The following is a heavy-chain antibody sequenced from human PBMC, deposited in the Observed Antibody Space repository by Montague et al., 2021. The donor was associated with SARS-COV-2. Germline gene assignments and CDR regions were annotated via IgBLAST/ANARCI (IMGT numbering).Heavy chain of an antibody. D-gene: IGHD2-8*01. Sequence: YSLSFSRVSSNSAAWNWIRQSPSRGLEWLGRTYYRSKWYNDYAVSVKSRITINPDTSKNQFSLQLNSVTPEDTAVYYCARDDPYCTNGVCYTGNWFDPWGQGTLVTVSS. J-gene: IGHJ5*02. CDR2: TYYRSKWYN. CDR3: ARDDPYCTNGVCYTGNWFDP. V-gene: IGHV6-1*01. CDR1: FSRVSSNSAA.